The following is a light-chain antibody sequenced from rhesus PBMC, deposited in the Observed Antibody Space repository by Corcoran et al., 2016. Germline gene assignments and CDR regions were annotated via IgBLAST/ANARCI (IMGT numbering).Light chain of an antibody. CDR3: QHGYGTLFT. CDR2: KAS. J-gene: IGKJ3*01. CDR1: ENVNNY. V-gene: IGKV1-74*01. Sequence: DIQMTQSPSSLSASVGDRVTITCRASENVNNYLNWYQQKPGKAPNLLIYKASPLQSGVPSRFRGSGSGTDYTFTISSLQPEEVATYYCQHGYGTLFTFGPGTKLDIK.